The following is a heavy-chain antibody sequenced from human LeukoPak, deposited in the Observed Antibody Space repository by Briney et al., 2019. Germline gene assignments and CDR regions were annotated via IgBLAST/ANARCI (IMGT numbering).Heavy chain of an antibody. J-gene: IGHJ4*02. Sequence: PGGSLRLSCAASEFTFSSYSMNWVRQAPGKGLEWVSYISSSSSAIHYADSVRGRFTISRDNAKNELYLQMNSLRAEDTAVYYCARDLGLDYWDQGPLVTVSS. CDR1: EFTFSSYS. CDR3: ARDLGLDY. CDR2: ISSSSSAI. V-gene: IGHV3-48*01. D-gene: IGHD1-26*01.